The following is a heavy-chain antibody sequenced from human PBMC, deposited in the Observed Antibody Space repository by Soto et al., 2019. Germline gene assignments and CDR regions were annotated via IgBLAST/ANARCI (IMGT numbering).Heavy chain of an antibody. Sequence: QVQLVESGGGVVQPGRSLRLSCAASGFTFSSYGMHWVRQAPGKGLEWVAVISYDGSNKYYADSVKGRFTISRDNSKNTLYLQMNSLRAGDTVVYYWATYGGNPPGVFDIWGQGKMVTVSS. CDR3: ATYGGNPPGVFDI. CDR2: ISYDGSNK. J-gene: IGHJ3*02. D-gene: IGHD4-17*01. CDR1: GFTFSSYG. V-gene: IGHV3-30*03.